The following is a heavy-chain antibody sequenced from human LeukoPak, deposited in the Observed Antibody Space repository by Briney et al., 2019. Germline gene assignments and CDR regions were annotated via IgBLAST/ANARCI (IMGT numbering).Heavy chain of an antibody. D-gene: IGHD2-2*01. Sequence: GGSLRLSCAASGFTFSSYSMNWVRQAPGKGLEWVSSISSSSSYIYYADSVKGRFTISRDNAKNSLYLQMNSLRAEDTAVSYCARDLDIVVVPAATKRDYWGQGTLVTVSS. CDR2: ISSSSSYI. J-gene: IGHJ4*02. V-gene: IGHV3-21*01. CDR1: GFTFSSYS. CDR3: ARDLDIVVVPAATKRDY.